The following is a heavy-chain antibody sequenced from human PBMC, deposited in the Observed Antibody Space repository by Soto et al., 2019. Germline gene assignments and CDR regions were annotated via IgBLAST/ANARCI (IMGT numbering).Heavy chain of an antibody. CDR3: ARSGYSYGPNPLLY. J-gene: IGHJ4*02. V-gene: IGHV4-30-2*01. D-gene: IGHD5-18*01. CDR2: IYHTGTT. CDR1: GGSINSGGYS. Sequence: PSETLSLTCTVSGGSINSGGYSWTWIRQPPGKGLEWIGFIYHTGTTYYNPSLKSRVTISVDRSENQFSLKLNSVTAADTAVYYCARSGYSYGPNPLLYWGQGTLVTVSS.